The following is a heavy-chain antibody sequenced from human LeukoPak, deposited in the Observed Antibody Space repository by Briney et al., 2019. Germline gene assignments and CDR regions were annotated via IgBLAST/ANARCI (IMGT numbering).Heavy chain of an antibody. D-gene: IGHD3-3*01. CDR3: ARDAVSYDFWSGYTYYFDY. J-gene: IGHJ4*02. Sequence: SETLSLTCTVSGGSISSYYWSWIRQPPGKGLEWIGYIYYSGSTNYNPSLKSRVTISVDTSKNQFSLKLSSVTAADTAVYYCARDAVSYDFWSGYTYYFDYWGQGALVTVSS. V-gene: IGHV4-59*01. CDR1: GGSISSYY. CDR2: IYYSGST.